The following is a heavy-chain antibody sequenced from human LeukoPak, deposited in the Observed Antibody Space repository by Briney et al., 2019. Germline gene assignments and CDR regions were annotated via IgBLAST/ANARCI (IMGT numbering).Heavy chain of an antibody. Sequence: ASVKVSCKASGYTFTSYDINWVRQATGQGLEWMGWINPNSGGTNYAQKFQGRVTMTRDTSISTAYMELSRLRSDDTAVYYCARVASKEPSLGYWGQGTLVTVSS. V-gene: IGHV1-2*02. D-gene: IGHD1-14*01. CDR2: INPNSGGT. CDR1: GYTFTSYD. CDR3: ARVASKEPSLGY. J-gene: IGHJ4*02.